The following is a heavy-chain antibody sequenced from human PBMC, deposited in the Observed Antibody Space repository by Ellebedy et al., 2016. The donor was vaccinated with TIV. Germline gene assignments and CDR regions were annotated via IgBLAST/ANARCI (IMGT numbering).Heavy chain of an antibody. V-gene: IGHV4-59*02. CDR1: GVSVSSYY. Sequence: SETLSLXCTVSGVSVSSYYWSWLRQSPEKGLEWIAYIYYTGHTNSNPSLRSRVTISLDTSKRQVSLKLRSVTAADTAVYYCARVVWGGGSFDSWGQGTLVTVSS. CDR3: ARVVWGGGSFDS. D-gene: IGHD2-15*01. CDR2: IYYTGHT. J-gene: IGHJ5*01.